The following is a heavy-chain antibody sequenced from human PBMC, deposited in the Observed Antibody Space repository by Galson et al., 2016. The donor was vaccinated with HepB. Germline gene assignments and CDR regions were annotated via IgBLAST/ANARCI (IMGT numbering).Heavy chain of an antibody. CDR2: VYHTGYT. Sequence: ETLSLTCPVSGYSISSNYYWGWIRQPPGKGLEWIGSVYHTGYTYDNPSVKNRVTISVDTSKNQFSLKLSSVTAADTAIYYCARGGIVGKPYFDYWSQGTLVTVSS. D-gene: IGHD1-26*01. CDR1: GYSISSNYY. V-gene: IGHV4-38-2*02. CDR3: ARGGIVGKPYFDY. J-gene: IGHJ4*02.